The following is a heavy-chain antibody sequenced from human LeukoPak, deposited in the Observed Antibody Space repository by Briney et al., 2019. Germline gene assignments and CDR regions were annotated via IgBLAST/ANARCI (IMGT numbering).Heavy chain of an antibody. V-gene: IGHV4-59*01. J-gene: IGHJ4*02. Sequence: SETLSLTCTVSGGSISSYYWSWIRQPPGKGLEWIGYIYYSGSTNYNPSLKSRVTISVDTSKNQFSLKLSSVTAADTAVYYCARDLPRVYGANFDYWGQGTLVTVSS. CDR1: GGSISSYY. CDR3: ARDLPRVYGANFDY. D-gene: IGHD4-17*01. CDR2: IYYSGST.